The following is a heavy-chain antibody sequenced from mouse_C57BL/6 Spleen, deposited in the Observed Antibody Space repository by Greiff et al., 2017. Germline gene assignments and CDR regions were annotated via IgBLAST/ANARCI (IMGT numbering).Heavy chain of an antibody. J-gene: IGHJ2*01. Sequence: VKLMESGPELVKPGASVKISCKASGYAFSSSWMNWVKQRPGKGLEWIGRIYPGDGDTNYNGKFKGKATLTADKSSSTAYMQLSSLTSEDSAVYFCAKDYSNYGFDYWGQGTTLTVSS. CDR1: GYAFSSSW. D-gene: IGHD2-5*01. CDR2: IYPGDGDT. CDR3: AKDYSNYGFDY. V-gene: IGHV1-82*01.